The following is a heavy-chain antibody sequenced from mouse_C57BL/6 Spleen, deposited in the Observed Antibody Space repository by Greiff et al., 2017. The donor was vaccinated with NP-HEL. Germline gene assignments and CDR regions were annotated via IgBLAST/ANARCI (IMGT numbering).Heavy chain of an antibody. Sequence: VQLVESGAELVKPGASVKISCKASGYTFTDYYINWVKQRPGQGLEWIGKIGPGSGSTYYNEKFKGKATLTAEKSSSTAYMQLSSLTSEDSAVDFCALDYYGSSGYFDVWGTGTTVTVSS. V-gene: IGHV1-77*01. D-gene: IGHD1-1*01. CDR2: IGPGSGST. J-gene: IGHJ1*03. CDR1: GYTFTDYY. CDR3: ALDYYGSSGYFDV.